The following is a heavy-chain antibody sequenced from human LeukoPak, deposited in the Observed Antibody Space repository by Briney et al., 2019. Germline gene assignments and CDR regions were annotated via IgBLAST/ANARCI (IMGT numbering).Heavy chain of an antibody. CDR2: INPSEGRA. V-gene: IGHV1-46*01. D-gene: IGHD2-21*02. J-gene: IGHJ3*01. Sequence: GPLKVSCKASRYTFTHTYMHSVRQAPGEGVESMGTINPSEGRAHSTQKFPGRVTLPRELSTTTLYTELSSLRCVETAVFFCARARVLVVTSWRDAFDLWGQGTVVIVSS. CDR3: ARARVLVVTSWRDAFDL. CDR1: RYTFTHTY.